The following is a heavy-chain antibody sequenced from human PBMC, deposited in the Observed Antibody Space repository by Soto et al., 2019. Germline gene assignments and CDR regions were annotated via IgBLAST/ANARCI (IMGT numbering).Heavy chain of an antibody. J-gene: IGHJ4*02. CDR1: GFTFTRYS. CDR3: ARESEDLTSNFDY. CDR2: ISSTTNYI. V-gene: IGHV3-21*06. Sequence: GGSLRLSCAASGFTFTRYSMNWVRQAPGKGLEWVSSISSTTNYIYYGDYMKGRFTISRDNAKNSLYLEMNSLRAEDTAVYYCARESEDLTSNFDYWGQGTLVTVSS.